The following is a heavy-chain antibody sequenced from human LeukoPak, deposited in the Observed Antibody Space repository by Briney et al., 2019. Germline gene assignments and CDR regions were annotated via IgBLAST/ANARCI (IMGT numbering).Heavy chain of an antibody. V-gene: IGHV3-23*01. CDR1: GFTFSSYG. Sequence: PGGSLRLSCAASGFTFSSYGMSWVRQAPGKGLEWVSAISGSGGSTYYADSVKGRFTISRDNSKNTLYLQMNSLRAEDTALYYCAKGSVDTAMVLVDYWGQGTLVTVSS. CDR3: AKGSVDTAMVLVDY. J-gene: IGHJ4*02. CDR2: ISGSGGST. D-gene: IGHD5-18*01.